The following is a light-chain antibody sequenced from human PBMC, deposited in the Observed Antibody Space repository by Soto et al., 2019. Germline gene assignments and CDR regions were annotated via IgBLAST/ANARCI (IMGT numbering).Light chain of an antibody. CDR1: NIGSKS. J-gene: IGLJ1*01. CDR2: DDS. V-gene: IGLV3-21*02. CDR3: QVWDSSSDLGV. Sequence: SYELTQPPSVAVAPGQTARITCGGNNIGSKSVHWYQQKPGQAPVLVVYDDSGRRSGIPERFSGSNSGNTATLAIRTIEAGDEADYYCQVWDSSSDLGVFGTGTKVTV.